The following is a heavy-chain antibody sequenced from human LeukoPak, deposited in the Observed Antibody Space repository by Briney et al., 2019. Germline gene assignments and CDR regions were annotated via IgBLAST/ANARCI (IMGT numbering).Heavy chain of an antibody. V-gene: IGHV4-39*01. D-gene: IGHD6-13*01. CDR3: ARHARSSWYSRAFDY. CDR2: IYYSGST. CDR1: GGSISSSSYY. J-gene: IGHJ4*02. Sequence: PSETPSLTCTVSGGSISSSSYYWGWIRQPPGKGLEWIGSIYYSGSTYYNPSLKSRVTISVDTSKNQFSLKLSSVTAADTAVYYCARHARSSWYSRAFDYWGQGALVTVSS.